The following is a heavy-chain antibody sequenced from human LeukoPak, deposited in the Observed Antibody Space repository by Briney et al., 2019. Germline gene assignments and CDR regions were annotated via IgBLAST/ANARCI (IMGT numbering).Heavy chain of an antibody. V-gene: IGHV4-34*01. CDR3: GGRRGLLPSY. J-gene: IGHJ4*01. Sequence: SETLSLTCAVYGGSFSGYYWSWIRQPPGKGLEWIGEINHSGSTNYNPSLKSRVTISVDTSKNQFSLKLSSVTAADTAVYYCGGRRGLLPSYWGQEPWSPSPQ. CDR1: GGSFSGYY. CDR2: INHSGST. D-gene: IGHD5-18*01.